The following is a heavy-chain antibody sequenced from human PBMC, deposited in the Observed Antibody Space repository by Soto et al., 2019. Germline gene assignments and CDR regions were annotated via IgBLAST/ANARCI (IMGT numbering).Heavy chain of an antibody. CDR1: GFTFSSYG. D-gene: IGHD6-13*01. J-gene: IGHJ4*02. Sequence: QVQLVESGGGVVQPGRSLRLSCAASGFTFSSYGMHWVRQAPGKGLEWVAVIWYDGSNKYYADSVKGRFTISRDNSKNTLYLQMNSLRAEDTAVYYCARQRYSSSGIFDYWGQGTLVTVSS. CDR2: IWYDGSNK. CDR3: ARQRYSSSGIFDY. V-gene: IGHV3-33*01.